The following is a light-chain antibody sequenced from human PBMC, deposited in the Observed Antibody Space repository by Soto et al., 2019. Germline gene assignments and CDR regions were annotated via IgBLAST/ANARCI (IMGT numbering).Light chain of an antibody. Sequence: QSLLTQPPSVSGAPGQRVTISCAGSSSNIGAGYDVHWYQQLPGTAPKLLIYGNSNRPSGVPDRFSGSKSGSSASLAITGLQSEDEADYYCQSHDSSLSGDVFGTGTQLTVL. V-gene: IGLV1-40*01. CDR3: QSHDSSLSGDV. CDR1: SSNIGAGYD. J-gene: IGLJ7*01. CDR2: GNS.